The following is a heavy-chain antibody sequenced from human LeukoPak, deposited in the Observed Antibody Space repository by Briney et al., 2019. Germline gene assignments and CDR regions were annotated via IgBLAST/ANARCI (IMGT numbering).Heavy chain of an antibody. CDR3: AKDLDYDILSSFDY. Sequence: GGSLRLSCAASGFTFSSYAMSWVRQAPGEGLEWVSAISGSGGSTYYADSVKGRFTISRDNSKNTLYLQMNSLRAEDTAVYYCAKDLDYDILSSFDYWGQGTLVTVSS. D-gene: IGHD3-9*01. J-gene: IGHJ4*02. CDR2: ISGSGGST. CDR1: GFTFSSYA. V-gene: IGHV3-23*01.